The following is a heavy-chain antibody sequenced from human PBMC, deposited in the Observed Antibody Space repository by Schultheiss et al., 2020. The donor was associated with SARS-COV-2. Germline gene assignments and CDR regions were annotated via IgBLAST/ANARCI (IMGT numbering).Heavy chain of an antibody. CDR2: INHSGST. Sequence: SQTLSLTCTVSGGSISSGGYYWSWIRQPPGKGLEWIGEINHSGSTNYNPSLKSRVTISVDTSKNQFSLKLSSVTAADTAVYYCARRERWLPKGGWFDPWGQGTLVTVSS. D-gene: IGHD5-24*01. V-gene: IGHV4-39*07. CDR1: GGSISSGGYY. CDR3: ARRERWLPKGGWFDP. J-gene: IGHJ5*02.